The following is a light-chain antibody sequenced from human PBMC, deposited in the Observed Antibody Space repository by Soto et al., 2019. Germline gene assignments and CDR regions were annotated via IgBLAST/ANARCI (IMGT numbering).Light chain of an antibody. CDR2: KAS. CDR1: QTISSW. V-gene: IGKV1-5*03. Sequence: DIQMTQSPSTLSGSVGDRVTITCRARQTISSWLAWYQQKPGKAPKLLIYKASTLKSGVPARFIGSGSGTEFTLTISSLQPDDFAIYYCQHYNSYSEAFGQGTKVELK. J-gene: IGKJ1*01. CDR3: QHYNSYSEA.